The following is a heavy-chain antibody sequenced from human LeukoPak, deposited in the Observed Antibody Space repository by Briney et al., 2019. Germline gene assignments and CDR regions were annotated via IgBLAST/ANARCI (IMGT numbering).Heavy chain of an antibody. CDR1: GYSISSGYY. J-gene: IGHJ4*02. D-gene: IGHD5-12*01. CDR3: ARRIYSGYDTPFDY. CDR2: IYHSGST. V-gene: IGHV4-38-2*01. Sequence: PSETLSLTCAVSGYSISSGYYWGWIRQPPGKGLEWIGSIYHSGSTYYNPSLKSRVTISVDTSKNQFSLKLSSVTAADTAVYYCARRIYSGYDTPFDYWGQGTLVTVSS.